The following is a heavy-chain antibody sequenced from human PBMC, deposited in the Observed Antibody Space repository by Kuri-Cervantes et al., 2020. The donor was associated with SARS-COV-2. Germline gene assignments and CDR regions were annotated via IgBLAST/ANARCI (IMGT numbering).Heavy chain of an antibody. CDR2: IYYSGST. Sequence: SETLSLTCTVSGGSISSSSYYWGWIRQPPGKGLEWIGSIYYSGSTYYNPSLKSQVTISVDTSKNQFSLKLSSVTAADTAVYYCARRGDYYDSSGYYYHLQYYFDYWGQGTLVTVSS. J-gene: IGHJ4*02. CDR3: ARRGDYYDSSGYYYHLQYYFDY. V-gene: IGHV4-39*01. D-gene: IGHD3-22*01. CDR1: GGSISSSSYY.